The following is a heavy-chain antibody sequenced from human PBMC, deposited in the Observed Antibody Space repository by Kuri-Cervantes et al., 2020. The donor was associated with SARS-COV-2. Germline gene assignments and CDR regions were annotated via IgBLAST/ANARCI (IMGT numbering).Heavy chain of an antibody. J-gene: IGHJ6*02. D-gene: IGHD2-2*01. V-gene: IGHV1-46*01. CDR2: LNPNGGTT. CDR1: GYTFTDYY. Sequence: ASVKVSCKASGYTFTDYYIHWVRQAPGQGLEWMGMLNPNGGTTIYAQKFQGRVTMTRDTSTNTVYMELRSLRSDDTAVYYCARDEWGRYCSSTSCPTAGMDVWGQGTTVTVSS. CDR3: ARDEWGRYCSSTSCPTAGMDV.